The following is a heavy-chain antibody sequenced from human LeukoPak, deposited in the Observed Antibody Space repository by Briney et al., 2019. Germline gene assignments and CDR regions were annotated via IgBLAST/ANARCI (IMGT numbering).Heavy chain of an antibody. V-gene: IGHV3-23*01. CDR2: ITNNGGGT. CDR1: GFTFGNYA. Sequence: PGGSLRLSCAASGFTFGNYAMCWVRQAPGKGLEWVSAITNNGGGTFYADSVKGRFTISRDNYKNTLSLQMNSLRAEDTAVYYCAIQPSGYQAPFEYWGQGTLVTVSS. D-gene: IGHD5-12*01. J-gene: IGHJ4*02. CDR3: AIQPSGYQAPFEY.